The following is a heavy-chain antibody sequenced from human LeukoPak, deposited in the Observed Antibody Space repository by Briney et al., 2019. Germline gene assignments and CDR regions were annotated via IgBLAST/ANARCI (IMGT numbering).Heavy chain of an antibody. V-gene: IGHV1-18*01. CDR1: GYNFIIYG. Sequence: ASVKVSCKASGYNFIIYGLTWVRQAPGQGREWMGWINNNNGDINYAQKIQDRVTMITDTSTRPPHMQLRSLTYDDTAVYYCARHPRYCGSGGCMGFDPWGQGTPVTVS. J-gene: IGHJ5*02. CDR3: ARHPRYCGSGGCMGFDP. CDR2: INNNNGDI. D-gene: IGHD2-15*01.